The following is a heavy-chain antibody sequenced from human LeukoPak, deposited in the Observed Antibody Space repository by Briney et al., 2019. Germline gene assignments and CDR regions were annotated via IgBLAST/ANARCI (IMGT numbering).Heavy chain of an antibody. CDR2: IDHSGST. Sequence: ETLSLTCAVYGGSFTDYYWSWLRHPPGKGLEWIGEIDHSGSTTYNPSLKSRVTISVDTSKNQFSLKLNSVTAADTAVYYCARGFSHWGQGTLVTVSS. J-gene: IGHJ4*02. V-gene: IGHV4-34*01. CDR3: ARGFSH. CDR1: GGSFTDYY. D-gene: IGHD3-3*01.